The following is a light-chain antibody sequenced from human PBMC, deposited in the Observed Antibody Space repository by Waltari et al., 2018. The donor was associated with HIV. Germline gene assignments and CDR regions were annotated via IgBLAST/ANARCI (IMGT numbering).Light chain of an antibody. V-gene: IGLV3-1*01. CDR3: QVWDSSNVV. CDR2: QAT. Sequence: SYELTQAPSVSVSPGQTASITCSRDELGDQYVHWYQQKAGQSPVLVIYQATKRPSGIPERISGSNSGNTATLTISGTQAMDEADYYCQVWDSSNVVFGGGTKLTVL. CDR1: ELGDQY. J-gene: IGLJ2*01.